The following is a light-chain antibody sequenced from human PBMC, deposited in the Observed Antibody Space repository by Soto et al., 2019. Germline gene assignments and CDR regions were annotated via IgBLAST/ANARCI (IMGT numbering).Light chain of an antibody. Sequence: EIVLTQSPATLSLSPGERATLSCRASQSVSRHLAWYQQKPGQAPRPLIYDASNRATGIPARFSGSGSGTDFTLTISSLEPEDFAVYYCQQRNNWPPVTFGGGTKVEIK. J-gene: IGKJ4*01. V-gene: IGKV3-11*01. CDR3: QQRNNWPPVT. CDR2: DAS. CDR1: QSVSRH.